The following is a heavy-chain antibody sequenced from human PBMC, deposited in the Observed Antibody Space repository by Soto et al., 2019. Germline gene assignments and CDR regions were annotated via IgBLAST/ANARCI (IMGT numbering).Heavy chain of an antibody. V-gene: IGHV3-23*01. D-gene: IGHD3-22*01. J-gene: IGHJ4*02. CDR1: GFTFSSYA. CDR2: ISGSGGST. CDR3: ANHEVPHGYYPVIDY. Sequence: GGSLRLSCAASGFTFSSYAMSWVRHAPGKGLEWVSAISGSGGSTYYADSVKGRFTISRDNSKNTLYLQMNSLRAEDTAVYYCANHEVPHGYYPVIDYWGQGTLVTVSS.